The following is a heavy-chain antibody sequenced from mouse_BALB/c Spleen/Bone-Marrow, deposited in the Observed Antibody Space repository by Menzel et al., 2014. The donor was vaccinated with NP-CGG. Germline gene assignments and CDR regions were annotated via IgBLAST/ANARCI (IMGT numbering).Heavy chain of an antibody. CDR1: GFTFSSYT. D-gene: IGHD1-1*01. CDR2: ISSGGSYT. Sequence: DVQLQESGGGLVKPGGSLKLSCAASGFTFSSYTMSWVRQTPEKRLEWVATISSGGSYTYYPDSVKGRFTISRDNAKNTLYPQMSSLKSEDTAMYYCTRDPFYYGSSYAMDYWGQGTSVTVSS. V-gene: IGHV5-6-4*01. J-gene: IGHJ4*01. CDR3: TRDPFYYGSSYAMDY.